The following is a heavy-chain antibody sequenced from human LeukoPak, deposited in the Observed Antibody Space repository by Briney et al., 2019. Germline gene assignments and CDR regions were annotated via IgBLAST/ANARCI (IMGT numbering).Heavy chain of an antibody. J-gene: IGHJ4*02. CDR3: TTDTWYSAGH. CDR1: GLTFRTYW. D-gene: IGHD2-15*01. CDR2: IKKDGSEK. V-gene: IGHV3-7*03. Sequence: PGGSLRLSCAVSGLTFRTYWMAWIRQAPGKGLEWVAIIKKDGSEKYYVDSMKGRFTISRDNAKNSLFLQMNSLRAEDTAIYYCTTDTWYSAGHWGQGTLVTVSS.